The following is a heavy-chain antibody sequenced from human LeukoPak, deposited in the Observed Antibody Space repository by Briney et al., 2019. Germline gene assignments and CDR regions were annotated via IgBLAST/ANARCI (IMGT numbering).Heavy chain of an antibody. Sequence: GGSLRLSCAASGLTFSNAWMSWVRQAPGKGLEWVSTISGSGGSTYYADSVKGRFTISRDNSKNTLYLQMNSLRAEDTAVYYCAKALGVRGVFDYWGQGTLVTVSS. CDR1: GLTFSNAW. CDR3: AKALGVRGVFDY. CDR2: ISGSGGST. V-gene: IGHV3-23*01. J-gene: IGHJ4*02. D-gene: IGHD3-10*01.